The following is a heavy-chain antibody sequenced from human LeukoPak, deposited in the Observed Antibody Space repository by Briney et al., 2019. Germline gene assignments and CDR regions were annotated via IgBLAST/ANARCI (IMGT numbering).Heavy chain of an antibody. V-gene: IGHV4-59*05. D-gene: IGHD3-3*01. CDR2: IYYSGST. Sequence: PSETLSLTCTVSGGSISSYYWSWIRQPPGKGLEWIGSIYYSGSTYYNPSLKSRVTISVDTSKNQFSLKLSSVTAADTAVYYCARLIQRITIFGVVSSGFDPWGQGTLVTVSS. J-gene: IGHJ5*02. CDR3: ARLIQRITIFGVVSSGFDP. CDR1: GGSISSYY.